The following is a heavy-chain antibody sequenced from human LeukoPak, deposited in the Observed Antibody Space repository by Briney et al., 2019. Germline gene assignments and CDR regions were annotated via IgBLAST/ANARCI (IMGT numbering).Heavy chain of an antibody. D-gene: IGHD2-21*02. CDR2: ISSSSSTI. CDR3: ARGAAYCGGDCSPGDAFDI. J-gene: IGHJ3*02. V-gene: IGHV3-21*04. Sequence: GGSLRLSCAASGFTFSSYSMNWVRQAPGKGLEWVSSISSSSSTIYYADSVKGRFTISRDNAKNSLYLQMNSLRAEDTAVYYCARGAAYCGGDCSPGDAFDIWGQGTMVTVSS. CDR1: GFTFSSYS.